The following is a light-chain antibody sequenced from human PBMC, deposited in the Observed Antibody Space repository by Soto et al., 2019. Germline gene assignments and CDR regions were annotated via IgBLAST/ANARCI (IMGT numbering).Light chain of an antibody. CDR3: QQYGSPPPHT. CDR2: GAS. V-gene: IGKV3-20*01. J-gene: IGKJ2*01. Sequence: EIVLTQSPGTLSLSPGERATLSCRASHSVSSSYLAWYQQKPGQAPRLLIYGASSRATGIPDRFSGSGSGTDFTLTISRLEPEDFAVYDCQQYGSPPPHTFRQGTTLEIK. CDR1: HSVSSSY.